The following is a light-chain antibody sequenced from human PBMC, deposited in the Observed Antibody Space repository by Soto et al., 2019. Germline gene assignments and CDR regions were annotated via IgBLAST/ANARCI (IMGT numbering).Light chain of an antibody. J-gene: IGLJ1*01. Sequence: QSALTQPASVSGSPGQSIPISCTGTSSDVGGYNYVSWYQQHPGKAPKLMIYEVSNRPSGVSNRFSGSKSGNTASLTISGLQAEDEADYYCRSYTSSSTPYVFGTGTKLTVL. CDR1: SSDVGGYNY. CDR2: EVS. CDR3: RSYTSSSTPYV. V-gene: IGLV2-14*01.